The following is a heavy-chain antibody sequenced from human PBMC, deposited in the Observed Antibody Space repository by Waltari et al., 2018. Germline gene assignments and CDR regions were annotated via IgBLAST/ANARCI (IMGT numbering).Heavy chain of an antibody. V-gene: IGHV4-38-2*01. Sequence: QVQLQESGPGLVKPSETLSLTCAVSGYSISSGYYWGWIRQPPGKGLEWIGSIYHSGSTYSNPSLKSRVTISVDTSKNQFSLKLSSVTAADTAVYYCARLPGIAAAGTGGWFDPWGQGTLVTVSS. D-gene: IGHD6-13*01. CDR3: ARLPGIAAAGTGGWFDP. CDR1: GYSISSGYY. J-gene: IGHJ5*02. CDR2: IYHSGST.